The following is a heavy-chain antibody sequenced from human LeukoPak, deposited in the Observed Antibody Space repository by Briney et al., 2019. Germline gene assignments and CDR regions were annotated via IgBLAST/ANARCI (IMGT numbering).Heavy chain of an antibody. CDR2: IGTAGEI. Sequence: GGSLRLSCAASGFTFSSYDIHWVRQATGKGLEWVSGIGTAGEIYYPGSVKRRFTISRENDKNSLYIKMNRLRAGDTAVYYCERAAYRRTWYYRYFDLWGRGTLVTVSS. V-gene: IGHV3-13*01. J-gene: IGHJ2*01. D-gene: IGHD1-26*01. CDR1: GFTFSSYD. CDR3: ERAAYRRTWYYRYFDL.